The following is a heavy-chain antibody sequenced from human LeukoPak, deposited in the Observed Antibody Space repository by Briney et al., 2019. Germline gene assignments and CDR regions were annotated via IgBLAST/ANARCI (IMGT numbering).Heavy chain of an antibody. D-gene: IGHD4/OR15-4a*01. CDR3: ARVRPQRAGYYYYYMDV. J-gene: IGHJ6*03. CDR2: IIPIFGTA. V-gene: IGHV1-69*13. Sequence: GASVKVSCKASGGTSSSYAISWVRQAPGQGLEWMGGIIPIFGTANYAQKFQGRVTITADESTSTAYMELSSLRSEDTAVYYCARVRPQRAGYYYYYMDVWGKGTTVTVSS. CDR1: GGTSSSYA.